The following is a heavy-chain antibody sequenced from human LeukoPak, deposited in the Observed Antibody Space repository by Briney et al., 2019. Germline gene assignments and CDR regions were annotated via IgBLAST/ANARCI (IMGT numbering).Heavy chain of an antibody. CDR3: ARGSESKEAVVLKGWFDP. V-gene: IGHV1-2*02. Sequence: ASVKVSCKASGYTFSGFTGHYIHWVRQAPGQGLEWMGWLNPNSGGTNSAQKFQGRVTMTRDTTINTAYMELSRLGSDDTAVYYCARGSESKEAVVLKGWFDPWGQGTLVTVSS. J-gene: IGHJ5*02. CDR1: GYTFSGFTGHY. D-gene: IGHD6-19*01. CDR2: LNPNSGGT.